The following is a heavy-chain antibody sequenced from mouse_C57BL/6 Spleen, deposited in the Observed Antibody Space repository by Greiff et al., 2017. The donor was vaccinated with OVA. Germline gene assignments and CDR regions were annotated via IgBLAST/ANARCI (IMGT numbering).Heavy chain of an antibody. CDR1: GFNIKDDY. J-gene: IGHJ2*01. CDR3: TFYYGYDEIIDY. D-gene: IGHD2-2*01. V-gene: IGHV14-4*01. CDR2: IDPENGDT. Sequence: VQLQQSGAELVRPGASVKLSCTASGFNIKDDYMHWVKQRPEQGLEWIGWIDPENGDTAYASKFQGKATITADTSSNPAYLQLRSLTSEDPAVYYCTFYYGYDEIIDYWGQGTTLTVSS.